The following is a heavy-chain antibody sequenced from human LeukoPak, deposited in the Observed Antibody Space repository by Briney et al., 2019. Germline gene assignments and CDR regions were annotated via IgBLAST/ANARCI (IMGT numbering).Heavy chain of an antibody. CDR3: ARAEYSSGWYGDAFDI. Sequence: GGSLRLSCAASGFTFSIYTMNWVRQAPGKGLEWVAYISATDSIIYYADSEEGRFTISRDNAKTSLYLQMNSLRAEDTAVYYCARAEYSSGWYGDAFDIWGQGTMVTVSS. V-gene: IGHV3-48*01. CDR1: GFTFSIYT. CDR2: ISATDSII. D-gene: IGHD6-19*01. J-gene: IGHJ3*02.